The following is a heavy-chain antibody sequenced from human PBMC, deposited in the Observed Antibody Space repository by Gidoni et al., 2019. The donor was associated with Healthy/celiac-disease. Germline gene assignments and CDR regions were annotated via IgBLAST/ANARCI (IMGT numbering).Heavy chain of an antibody. D-gene: IGHD4-17*01. V-gene: IGHV4-31*03. CDR1: GGSISSGGYY. Sequence: QVQLQESGPGLVKPSQTLSLTCTVPGGSISSGGYYWSWIRQHPGKGLEWIGYIYYSGSTYYNPSLKSRVSISVDTSKNQFSLKLSSVTAADTAVYYCARDSSGDRTGGYYFDYWGQGTLVTVSS. CDR2: IYYSGST. J-gene: IGHJ4*02. CDR3: ARDSSGDRTGGYYFDY.